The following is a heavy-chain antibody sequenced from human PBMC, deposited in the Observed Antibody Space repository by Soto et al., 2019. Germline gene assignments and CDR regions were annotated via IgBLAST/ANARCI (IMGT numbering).Heavy chain of an antibody. D-gene: IGHD1-1*01. CDR2: INHSGST. Sequence: SETLSLTCTVSGGSISSYYWSWIRQPPGKGLEWIGEINHSGSTNYDPSLTSRVTMSVDTSKNQFSLKLSSVTAADTAVYYCARHSNEYRKSLDYWGQGTLVTVSS. V-gene: IGHV4-59*08. CDR3: ARHSNEYRKSLDY. CDR1: GGSISSYY. J-gene: IGHJ4*02.